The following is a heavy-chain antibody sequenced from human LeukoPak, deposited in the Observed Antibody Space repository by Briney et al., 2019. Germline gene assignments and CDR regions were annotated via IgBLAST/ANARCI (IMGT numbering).Heavy chain of an antibody. J-gene: IGHJ4*02. D-gene: IGHD2-15*01. V-gene: IGHV4-39*07. CDR3: ARGVGFAPGDY. Sequence: SETLSLTCTVSGGSISSSSYYWGWIRQPPGKGLEWIGSIYYSGSTYYNPSLKSRVTISVDTSKNQFSLKLSSVTAADTAVYYCARGVGFAPGDYWGQGTLVTVSS. CDR1: GGSISSSSYY. CDR2: IYYSGST.